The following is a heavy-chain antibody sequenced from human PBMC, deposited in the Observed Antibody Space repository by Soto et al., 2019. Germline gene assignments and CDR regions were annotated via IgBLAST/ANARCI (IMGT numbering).Heavy chain of an antibody. CDR1: GGSISRSSYY. V-gene: IGHV4-39*02. Sequence: QLQLQESGPGLVKPSETLSLTCTVSGGSISRSSYYWAWIRQPPGKGLEWIGSIWYSGSTYYNPSLKSRLTISVDTSKINFSRQLSSVTAADTAVYYCARLSWGCSSTSCYGFDYWGQGTLVPVSS. D-gene: IGHD2-2*01. J-gene: IGHJ4*02. CDR3: ARLSWGCSSTSCYGFDY. CDR2: IWYSGST.